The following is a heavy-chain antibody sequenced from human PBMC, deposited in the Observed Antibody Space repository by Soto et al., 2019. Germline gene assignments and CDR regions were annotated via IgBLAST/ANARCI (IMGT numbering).Heavy chain of an antibody. CDR3: ARDSRSSGWPHNDY. V-gene: IGHV3-30-3*01. CDR1: GFTFSSYA. J-gene: IGHJ4*02. D-gene: IGHD6-19*01. CDR2: ISYDGSNK. Sequence: PGGSLRLSCAASGFTFSSYAMHWVRQAPGKGLEWVAVISYDGSNKYYADSVKGRFTISRDNSKNTLYLQMNSLRAEDTAVYYCARDSRSSGWPHNDYWGQGTLVTVSS.